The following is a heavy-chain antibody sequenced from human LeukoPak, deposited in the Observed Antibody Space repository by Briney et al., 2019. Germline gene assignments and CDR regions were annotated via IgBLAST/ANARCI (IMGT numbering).Heavy chain of an antibody. D-gene: IGHD3-16*01. Sequence: GGSLRLSCAASGFTFSIYWMHWVRQAPGKGLEWVTFIRYDGSIKYYADSVKGRFTISRDNAKNSLYLQMNSLRVEDTAVYYCAKDWGYYYYYYMDVWGKGTTVTVSS. CDR2: IRYDGSIK. CDR3: AKDWGYYYYYYMDV. J-gene: IGHJ6*03. V-gene: IGHV3-30*02. CDR1: GFTFSIYW.